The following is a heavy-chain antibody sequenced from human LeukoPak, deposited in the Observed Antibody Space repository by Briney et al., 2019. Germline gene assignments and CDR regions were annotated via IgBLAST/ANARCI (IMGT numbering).Heavy chain of an antibody. J-gene: IGHJ4*02. CDR1: GFTFSSFG. D-gene: IGHD1-1*01. CDR2: IRYDESDK. V-gene: IGHV3-30*02. CDR3: AKDFNWAFDY. Sequence: GGSLRLSCAASGFTFSSFGMHWVRQAPGRGLDWVAHIRYDESDKYYADSVKGRFTISRDISKNTVYLQMNSLRVEDTAVYYCAKDFNWAFDYWGQGTLVTVSS.